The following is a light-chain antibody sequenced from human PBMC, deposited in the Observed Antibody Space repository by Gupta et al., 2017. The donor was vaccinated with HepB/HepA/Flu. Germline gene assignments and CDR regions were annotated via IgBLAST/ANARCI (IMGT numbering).Light chain of an antibody. CDR3: QQDGDSPWT. J-gene: IGKJ1*01. Sequence: EIVLTQSPGTLSLSPGERATLSCRASQSVSSSYLAWYQQKPGQAPRLLMYGAPSRATGIPDTFSGSGSGTDFTLTEDFAVYYCQQDGDSPWTLGPGTKVEIK. CDR2: GAP. CDR1: QSVSSSY. V-gene: IGKV3-20*01.